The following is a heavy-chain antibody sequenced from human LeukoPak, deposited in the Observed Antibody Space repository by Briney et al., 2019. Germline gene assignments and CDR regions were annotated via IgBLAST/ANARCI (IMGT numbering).Heavy chain of an antibody. Sequence: GASVKVSCKASGYTFTSYGISWVRQAPGQGLECVGWISAYNGNKNYPQKLPGRVTMPTDTSTSTAYMELRSLRSVDTAVYYCARDPEWGYCSGGSCYSPVDYWGQGTLVTVSS. CDR2: ISAYNGNK. CDR3: ARDPEWGYCSGGSCYSPVDY. D-gene: IGHD2-15*01. J-gene: IGHJ4*02. V-gene: IGHV1-18*01. CDR1: GYTFTSYG.